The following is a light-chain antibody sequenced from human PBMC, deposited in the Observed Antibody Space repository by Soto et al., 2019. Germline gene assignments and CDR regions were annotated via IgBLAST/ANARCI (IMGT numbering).Light chain of an antibody. J-gene: IGKJ4*01. CDR1: QSLNSD. CDR3: QKYNSWPLT. Sequence: ETVMTQSPATLSMSPGERATISCRASQSLNSDLAWYQQKPGQAPRLLIYGASTRATGIPGRFSGSGSGTEFTLTISSPPSEDFAVYYCQKYNSWPLTFGGGTKVDIK. V-gene: IGKV3-15*01. CDR2: GAS.